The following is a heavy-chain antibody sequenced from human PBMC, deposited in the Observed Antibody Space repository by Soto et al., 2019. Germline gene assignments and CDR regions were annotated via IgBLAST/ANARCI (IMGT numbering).Heavy chain of an antibody. CDR2: ISYEGSNK. D-gene: IGHD6-13*01. CDR3: AKGWPGYSSGWFAFDI. Sequence: QVQLVESGGGVVQPGRSLRLSCAASGFRFSDHGMHWVRQAPGKGLEWVTAISYEGSNKYYADSVKGRFTISRDNSKNTVYLHMNSLRVEDSAVYYCAKGWPGYSSGWFAFDIWGQGTMVTVSS. J-gene: IGHJ3*02. CDR1: GFRFSDHG. V-gene: IGHV3-30*18.